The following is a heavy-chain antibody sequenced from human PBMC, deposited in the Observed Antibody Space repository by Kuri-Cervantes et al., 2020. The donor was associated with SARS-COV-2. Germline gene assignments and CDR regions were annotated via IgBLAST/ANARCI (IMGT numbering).Heavy chain of an antibody. Sequence: SGPTLVKPTQTLTLTCTFSGFSLSTSGVGVGWIRQPPGKALEWLALIYWDDDKRYSPSLKSRLTITKDTSKNQVVLTMTNMDPVDTATYYCAHTSSTSWLGISRSYYYYYYMDVWGKGTTVTVSS. D-gene: IGHD2-2*01. V-gene: IGHV2-5*02. CDR3: AHTSSTSWLGISRSYYYYYYMDV. CDR1: GFSLSTSGVG. J-gene: IGHJ6*03. CDR2: IYWDDDK.